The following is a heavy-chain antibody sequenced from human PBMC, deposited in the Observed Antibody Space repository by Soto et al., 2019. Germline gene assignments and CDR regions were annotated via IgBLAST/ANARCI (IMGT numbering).Heavy chain of an antibody. Sequence: HVQLVEAGGGVVQPGRSLRISCGASGFNFSSYGMHWVRQAPGKGLEWVTVIWNDGSNKYYADSVKGRFTVSRDNSKNTMYLLMDSLRAEDTALYYFARVRDHYGSGSRGFFDFWGQGTLVSVSS. J-gene: IGHJ4*02. V-gene: IGHV3-33*08. CDR1: GFNFSSYG. D-gene: IGHD3-10*01. CDR2: IWNDGSNK. CDR3: ARVRDHYGSGSRGFFDF.